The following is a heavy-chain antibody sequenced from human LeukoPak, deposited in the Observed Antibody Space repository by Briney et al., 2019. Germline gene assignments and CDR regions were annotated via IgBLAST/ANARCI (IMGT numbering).Heavy chain of an antibody. CDR3: AKWVAYDVLTGYYVSDY. V-gene: IGHV3-23*01. CDR2: ITGSGGNT. J-gene: IGHJ4*02. D-gene: IGHD3-9*01. Sequence: PGGSLRLSCAASGFTFSNYAMSWVRQAPGKGLEWVSAITGSGGNTYYADSVKGRFTISRDNSKNTVFLQMNSLRAEDTAVYYCAKWVAYDVLTGYYVSDYWGQGTLVTVSS. CDR1: GFTFSNYA.